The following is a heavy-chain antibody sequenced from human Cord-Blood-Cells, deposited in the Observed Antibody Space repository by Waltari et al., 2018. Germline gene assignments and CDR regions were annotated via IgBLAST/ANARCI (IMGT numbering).Heavy chain of an antibody. V-gene: IGHV4-34*01. CDR2: INHSGST. D-gene: IGHD3-10*01. CDR3: ARFRGSGSYWYFDL. CDR1: GWSFSGYY. J-gene: IGHJ2*01. Sequence: QVQLQQWGAGLLKPSETLSLTCAVYGWSFSGYYWSWIRQPPGKGLEWIGEINHSGSTNYNPSLKSRVTISVDTSKNQFSLKLSSVTAADTAVYYCARFRGSGSYWYFDLWGRGTLVTVSS.